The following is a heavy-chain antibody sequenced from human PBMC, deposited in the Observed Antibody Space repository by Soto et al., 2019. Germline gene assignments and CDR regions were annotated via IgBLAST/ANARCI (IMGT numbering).Heavy chain of an antibody. CDR2: ISGSGGST. J-gene: IGHJ5*02. V-gene: IGHV3-23*01. D-gene: IGHD6-6*01. Sequence: GGSQRLSCAASGFTFSSYAMSWVRQAPGKGLEWVSAISGSGGSTYYADSVKGRFTISRDNSKNTLYLQMNSLRAEDTAVYYCAKIVSSSSLYNWLDPWGQGTLVTVSS. CDR1: GFTFSSYA. CDR3: AKIVSSSSLYNWLDP.